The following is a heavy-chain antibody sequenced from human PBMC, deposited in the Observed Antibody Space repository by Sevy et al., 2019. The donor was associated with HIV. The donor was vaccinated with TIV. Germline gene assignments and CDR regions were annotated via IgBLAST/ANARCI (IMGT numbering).Heavy chain of an antibody. CDR1: GFTFSSYW. CDR2: INSDGSGT. V-gene: IGHV3-74*01. Sequence: GGSLRLSCAASGFTFSSYWMHWVRQAPGKGLVWVARINSDGSGTSYEDSVKGRFTISRDNAKNTLYLQMNSLRAEDTAVYYCARGGCCSGGSRLNVDYWGQGTMVTVSS. D-gene: IGHD2-15*01. J-gene: IGHJ4*02. CDR3: ARGGCCSGGSRLNVDY.